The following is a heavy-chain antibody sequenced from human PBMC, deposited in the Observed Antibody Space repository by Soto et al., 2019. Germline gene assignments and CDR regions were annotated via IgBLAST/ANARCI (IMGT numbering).Heavy chain of an antibody. Sequence: SETLSLTCAVSGGSISSSNLWSCVRQPPGKGLEWIGEIYHSGSTNYNPSLKSRVTISVDKSKNQFSLKLSSVTAADTAVYYCARRRGYSYGFRGYYFDYWGQGTLVTVSS. CDR1: GGSISSSNL. V-gene: IGHV4-4*02. D-gene: IGHD5-18*01. CDR3: ARRRGYSYGFRGYYFDY. CDR2: IYHSGST. J-gene: IGHJ4*02.